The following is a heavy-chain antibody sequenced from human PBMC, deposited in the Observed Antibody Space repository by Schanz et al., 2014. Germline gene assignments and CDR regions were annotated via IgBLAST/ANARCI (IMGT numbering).Heavy chain of an antibody. V-gene: IGHV3-48*04. CDR1: GFTFSTST. J-gene: IGHJ4*02. CDR3: VSQTGSPNY. Sequence: DVHLLESGGGLVQPGGSLRLSCAASGFTFSTSTMHWVRQAPGKGLEWISYITYNGGTIYYADSVKGRFTISRDNAKRSLFLQMNSLRVEDTAVYFCVSQTGSPNYWGQGTLVTVSS. CDR2: ITYNGGTI. D-gene: IGHD6-13*01.